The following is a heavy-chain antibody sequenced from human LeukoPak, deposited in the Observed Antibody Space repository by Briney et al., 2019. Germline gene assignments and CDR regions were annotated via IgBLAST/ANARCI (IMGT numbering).Heavy chain of an antibody. CDR1: GFTISSNY. CDR2: IYSGGRT. D-gene: IGHD3-10*01. CDR3: ARVFYGSGSLHYYYYYMDV. V-gene: IGHV3-53*01. Sequence: GGSPRLSCAASGFTISSNYMSWVRQAPGKGLEWVSVIYSGGRTYYADSVKGRFIISRDNSKNTLYLQMNSLRAEDTAVYFCARVFYGSGSLHYYYYYMDVWGEGTTVTISS. J-gene: IGHJ6*03.